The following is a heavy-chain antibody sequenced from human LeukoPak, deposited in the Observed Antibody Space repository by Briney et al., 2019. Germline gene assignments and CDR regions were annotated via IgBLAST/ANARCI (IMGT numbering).Heavy chain of an antibody. V-gene: IGHV4-34*01. CDR1: GGSFSGYY. CDR3: ALAYYYDISGYYYDYYYMDV. CDR2: INHSGST. Sequence: SETLSLTCAVYGGSFSGYYWSWIRQPPGRGLEWVGEINHSGSTDYNPSLKSGVTISVDTSKNQFSLKRSSVTAADPAVYYCALAYYYDISGYYYDYYYMDVWGKGTTVTVSS. J-gene: IGHJ6*03. D-gene: IGHD3-22*01.